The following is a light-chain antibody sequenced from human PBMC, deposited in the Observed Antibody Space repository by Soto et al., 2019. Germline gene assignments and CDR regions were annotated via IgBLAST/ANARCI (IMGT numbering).Light chain of an antibody. V-gene: IGKV1-5*03. J-gene: IGKJ1*01. Sequence: DIQMTQSPSTGSASEGDRVAISCRASQSVSIWLAWYQQKPGRAPKLLIYKSSILESGVPSRFSGSGSGTEFTLTISSLQPDDFATYYCQQFNTSPWTFGQGTKVDIK. CDR1: QSVSIW. CDR2: KSS. CDR3: QQFNTSPWT.